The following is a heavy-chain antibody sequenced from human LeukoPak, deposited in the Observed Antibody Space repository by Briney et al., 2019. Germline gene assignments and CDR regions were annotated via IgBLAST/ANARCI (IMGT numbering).Heavy chain of an antibody. V-gene: IGHV3-48*02. CDR2: ISSSSSTI. D-gene: IGHD6-6*01. Sequence: GGSLRLSCAASGFTFSSYSMNRVRQAPGKGLEWVSYISSSSSTIYYADSVKGRFTISRDNAKNSLYLQMNGLRDEDTAVYYCARDLGYSSSSQRDYWGQGTLVTVSS. CDR3: ARDLGYSSSSQRDY. J-gene: IGHJ4*02. CDR1: GFTFSSYS.